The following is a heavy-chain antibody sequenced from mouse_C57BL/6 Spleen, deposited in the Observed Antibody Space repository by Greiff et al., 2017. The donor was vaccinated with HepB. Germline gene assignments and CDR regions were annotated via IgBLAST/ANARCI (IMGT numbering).Heavy chain of an antibody. J-gene: IGHJ2*01. CDR1: GFTFSSYA. V-gene: IGHV5-4*01. CDR3: ARDDYYGSSAFDY. D-gene: IGHD1-1*01. CDR2: ISDGGSYT. Sequence: EVHLVESGGGLVKPGGSLKLSCAASGFTFSSYAMSWVRQTPEKRLEWVATISDGGSYTYYPDNVKGRFTISRDNAKNNLYLQMSHLKSEDTAMYYCARDDYYGSSAFDYWGQGTTLTVSS.